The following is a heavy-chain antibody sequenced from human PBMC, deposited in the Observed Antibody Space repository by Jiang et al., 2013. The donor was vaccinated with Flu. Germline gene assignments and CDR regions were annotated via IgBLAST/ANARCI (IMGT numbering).Heavy chain of an antibody. Sequence: CTFSGFSLSTSGMCVSWIRQPPGKALEWLARIDWDDDKYYSTSLKTRLTISKDTSKNQVVLTMTNMDPVDTATYYCARGKYSSSLLGYWGQGTLVTVSS. V-gene: IGHV2-70*11. J-gene: IGHJ4*02. CDR2: IDWDDDK. CDR1: GFSLSTSGMC. CDR3: ARGKYSSSLLGY. D-gene: IGHD6-6*01.